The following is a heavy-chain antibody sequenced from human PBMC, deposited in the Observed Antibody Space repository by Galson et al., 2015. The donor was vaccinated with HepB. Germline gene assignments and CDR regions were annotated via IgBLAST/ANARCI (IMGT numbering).Heavy chain of an antibody. CDR3: ASGGSGSSFTLFDY. V-gene: IGHV4-61*01. J-gene: IGHJ4*02. D-gene: IGHD3-10*01. Sequence: ETLSLTCTVSGGSVSSGSYYWSWIRQPPGKGLEWIGYIYYSGSTNYNPSLKSRVTISVDTSKNQFSLKLSSVTAADTAVYYCASGGSGSSFTLFDYWGQGTLVTVSS. CDR1: GGSVSSGSYY. CDR2: IYYSGST.